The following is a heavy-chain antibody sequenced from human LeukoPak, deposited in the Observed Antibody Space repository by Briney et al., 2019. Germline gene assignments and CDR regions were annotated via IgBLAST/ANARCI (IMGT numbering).Heavy chain of an antibody. V-gene: IGHV3-74*01. CDR3: ASPEADSSGYNY. CDR2: INTDGRTI. Sequence: GGSLRLSCAASGFTFSRYWMHWVRQAPGKGLVWVSRINTDGRTITYADSVKGRFTISRDNSKNTLYLQMNSLRAEDTAVYYCASPEADSSGYNYWGQGTLVTVSS. CDR1: GFTFSRYW. J-gene: IGHJ4*02. D-gene: IGHD3-22*01.